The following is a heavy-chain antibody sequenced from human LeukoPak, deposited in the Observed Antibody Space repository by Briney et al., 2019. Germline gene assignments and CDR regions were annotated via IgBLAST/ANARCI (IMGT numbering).Heavy chain of an antibody. Sequence: SVKVSCKASGFTFTSSAVQWVRPARGQRLEWIGWIVVGSGNTNYAQKFQERVTITRDMSTSTAYMELSSLRSEDTAVYYCAADSGSYLLDYYYGMDVWGQGTTVTVSS. CDR3: AADSGSYLLDYYYGMDV. CDR1: GFTFTSSA. J-gene: IGHJ6*02. V-gene: IGHV1-58*01. D-gene: IGHD1-26*01. CDR2: IVVGSGNT.